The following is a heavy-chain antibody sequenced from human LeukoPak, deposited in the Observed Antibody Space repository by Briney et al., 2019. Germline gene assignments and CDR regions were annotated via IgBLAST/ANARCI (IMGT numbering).Heavy chain of an antibody. CDR2: ISWNSGSI. CDR3: AKECGRHYDDRAFDI. CDR1: GFTFDDYA. Sequence: PGRSLRLSCAASGFTFDDYAMHWVRQAPGKGLEWVSGISWNSGSIGYADSVKGRFTISRDNTKNSLYLQMSSLTAEDTAVYYCAKECGRHYDDRAFDIWGQGTMVTVSS. J-gene: IGHJ3*02. V-gene: IGHV3-9*01. D-gene: IGHD3-22*01.